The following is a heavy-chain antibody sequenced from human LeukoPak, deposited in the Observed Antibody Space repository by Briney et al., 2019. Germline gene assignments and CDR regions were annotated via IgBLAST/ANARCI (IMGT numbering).Heavy chain of an antibody. Sequence: ASVKVSCKASGYTFTSYGISWVRQAPGQGLEWMGWISAYNSNTNYAQKLQGRVTMTTDTSTSTAYMELRSLRSDDTAVYYCAAYMVRGVLDYWGQGTLVTVSS. J-gene: IGHJ4*02. CDR2: ISAYNSNT. D-gene: IGHD3-10*01. CDR3: AAYMVRGVLDY. CDR1: GYTFTSYG. V-gene: IGHV1-18*01.